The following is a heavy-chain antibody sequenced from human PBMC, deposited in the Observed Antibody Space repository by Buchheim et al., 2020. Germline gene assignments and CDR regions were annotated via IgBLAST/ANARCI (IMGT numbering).Heavy chain of an antibody. Sequence: EVQLVESGGGLVQPGGSLRLSCAASGFTFSDLWMHWVRQTPGKGLMWVSRINSDGSSTIYGESVKGRFTVSRDNAENTLYLQMNSLRAEDTGVYYCARDPLLNGGTLDYWGQGT. CDR3: ARDPLLNGGTLDY. V-gene: IGHV3-74*01. D-gene: IGHD1-1*01. J-gene: IGHJ4*02. CDR1: GFTFSDLW. CDR2: INSDGSST.